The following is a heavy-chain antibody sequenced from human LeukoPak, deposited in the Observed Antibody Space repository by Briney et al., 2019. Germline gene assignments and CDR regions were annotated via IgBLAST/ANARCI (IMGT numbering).Heavy chain of an antibody. D-gene: IGHD2-15*01. V-gene: IGHV3-23*01. J-gene: IGHJ4*02. CDR3: AKDQGLGGGSVWGY. Sequence: PGGSLRLSCAASGFTYSSYSMNWVRQAPGKGLEWVSAISGSGTNTYYGSSVKGRFTISRDNSKNMLFLEMNSLGAEDTAVYYCAKDQGLGGGSVWGYWGQGMLITVSS. CDR1: GFTYSSYS. CDR2: ISGSGTNT.